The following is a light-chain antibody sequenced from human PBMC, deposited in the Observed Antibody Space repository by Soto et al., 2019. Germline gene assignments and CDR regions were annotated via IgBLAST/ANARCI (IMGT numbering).Light chain of an antibody. CDR3: QQYRASLPVT. V-gene: IGKV3-20*01. CDR2: GPS. J-gene: IGKJ3*01. Sequence: EFVLTQSPGTLSLSPGEGATLSCRASQSVTSSNLAWYQQKPGQAPRPLIYGPSTRATGVPNRFSGSGSGTDFSLTISRLEPEDFAVYYCQQYRASLPVTLGPGTKVEVK. CDR1: QSVTSSN.